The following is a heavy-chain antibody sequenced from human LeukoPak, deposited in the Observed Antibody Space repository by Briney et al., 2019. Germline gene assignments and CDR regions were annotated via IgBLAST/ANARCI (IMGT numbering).Heavy chain of an antibody. CDR2: TYYRSKWHN. CDR1: GDTVSIISAA. V-gene: IGHV6-1*01. CDR3: AREVAGSFDY. J-gene: IGHJ4*02. Sequence: SQTLSLTCAISGDTVSIISAAWSWIRQSPSRGLEWLGRTYYRSKWHNDYAASLKSRISINPDTSKNQFSLQLNSVTPDDTAVYYCAREVAGSFDYWGQGTPVTVSS. D-gene: IGHD6-19*01.